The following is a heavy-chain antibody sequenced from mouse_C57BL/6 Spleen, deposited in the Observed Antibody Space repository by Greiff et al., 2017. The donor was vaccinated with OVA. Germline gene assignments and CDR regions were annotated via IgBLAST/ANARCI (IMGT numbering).Heavy chain of an antibody. CDR3: TTSGNYRFAY. D-gene: IGHD2-1*01. CDR1: GYDFSSAW. CDR2: IYPGDGDT. V-gene: IGHV1-82*01. Sequence: VQLMQSGPELVKPGASVKFSCTASGYDFSSAWMHWVKQRPGQGLEWIGWIYPGDGDTNYNWKFQGKATLTADKSSNTAYLQLSSLTSEDTAVYYCTTSGNYRFAYWGQGTLVTVSA. J-gene: IGHJ3*01.